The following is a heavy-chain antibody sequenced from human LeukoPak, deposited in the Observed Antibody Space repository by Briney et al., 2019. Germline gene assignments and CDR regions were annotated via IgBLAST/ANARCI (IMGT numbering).Heavy chain of an antibody. CDR1: GITFSSYG. D-gene: IGHD1-26*01. CDR2: ISSSSSYI. Sequence: GGSLRLSCAASGITFSSYGMSWVRQAPGKGLEWVSSISSSSSYIYYADSVKGRFTISRDNAKNSLYLQMNSLRDEDTAVYSCARGSGSFSGGFDYWGQGTLVTVSS. CDR3: ARGSGSFSGGFDY. J-gene: IGHJ4*02. V-gene: IGHV3-21*01.